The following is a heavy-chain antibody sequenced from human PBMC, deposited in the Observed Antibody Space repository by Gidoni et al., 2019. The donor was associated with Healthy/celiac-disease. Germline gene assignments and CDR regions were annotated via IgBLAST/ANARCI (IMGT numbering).Heavy chain of an antibody. CDR2: INHSGST. CDR3: ARRGTPGWFDP. D-gene: IGHD1-1*01. CDR1: GGSFSGYY. J-gene: IGHJ5*02. V-gene: IGHV4-34*01. Sequence: QVQLQQWGAGLLKPPETLSLTCAVDGGSFSGYYWSWIRQPPGKGLEWIGEINHSGSTNYNPSLKSRVTISVDTSKNQFSLKLSSVTAADTAVYYCARRGTPGWFDPWGQGTLVTVSS.